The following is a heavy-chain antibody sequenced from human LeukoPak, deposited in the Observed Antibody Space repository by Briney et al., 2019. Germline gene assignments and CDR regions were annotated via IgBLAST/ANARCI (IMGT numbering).Heavy chain of an antibody. CDR1: GYTFTSYG. J-gene: IGHJ3*02. Sequence: ASVKVSCKASGYTFTSYGISWVRQPPGQGLEWMGWISAYNGNTNYAQKLQGRVTMTTDTSTSTAYMELRSLRSDDTAVYYCASPGITGTSGGFDIWGQGTMVTVSS. CDR2: ISAYNGNT. CDR3: ASPGITGTSGGFDI. D-gene: IGHD1-20*01. V-gene: IGHV1-18*01.